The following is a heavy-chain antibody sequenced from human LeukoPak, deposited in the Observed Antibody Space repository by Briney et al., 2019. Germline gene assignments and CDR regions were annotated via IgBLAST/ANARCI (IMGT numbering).Heavy chain of an antibody. CDR2: IKEDGSEK. Sequence: SGGSLRLSCAASGFIFSNYAMSWVRQAPGKGLEWVANIKEDGSEKYYVDSVKGRFTISRDNAKSSLYLQMNSLRAEDTAVYYCARERGDPMGRGVIIKHKYYYYMDVWGKGTTVTVSS. CDR1: GFIFSNYA. D-gene: IGHD3-10*01. J-gene: IGHJ6*03. V-gene: IGHV3-7*01. CDR3: ARERGDPMGRGVIIKHKYYYYMDV.